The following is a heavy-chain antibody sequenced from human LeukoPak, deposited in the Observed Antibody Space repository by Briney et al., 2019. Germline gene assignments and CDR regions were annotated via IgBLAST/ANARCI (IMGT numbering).Heavy chain of an antibody. CDR1: GFTFSSYW. V-gene: IGHV3-74*01. J-gene: IGHJ4*02. CDR2: INSDGSST. CDR3: AKNSGGDSNHHFDY. Sequence: GGSLRLSCAASGFTFSSYWMHWVRQAPGKGLVWVSRINSDGSSTSYADSLKGRFTISRDNSKNTLYLQMNSLRAEDTAVYYCAKNSGGDSNHHFDYWGQGTLVTVSS. D-gene: IGHD2-21*02.